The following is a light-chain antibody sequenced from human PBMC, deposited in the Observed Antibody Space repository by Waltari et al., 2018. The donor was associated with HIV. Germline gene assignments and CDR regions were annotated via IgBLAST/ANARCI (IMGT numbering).Light chain of an antibody. CDR2: LGS. J-gene: IGKJ3*01. CDR1: QSLLHSNGYTY. CDR3: MQALQTPLT. V-gene: IGKV2-28*01. Sequence: DIVMTQSPLSLPVTPGEPAAISCRSSQSLLHSNGYTYLDWYLQKPGQSPQLLIYLGSTRASGVPYRFSGSGSGTDFTLKISRVEAEDVGVYYCMQALQTPLTFGPGTKVDIK.